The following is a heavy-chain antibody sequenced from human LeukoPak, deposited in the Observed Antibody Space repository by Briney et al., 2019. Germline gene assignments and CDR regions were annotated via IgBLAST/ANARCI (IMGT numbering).Heavy chain of an antibody. CDR2: SSSSSSYT. Sequence: GGSLRLSCAASGFTFSDYYMSWIRQAPGKGLEWVSYSSSSSSYTNYADSVKGRFTISRDNAKNSLYLQMNSLRAEDTAVYYCARVPKRTMIVVVVAWYFDLWGRGTLVTVSS. CDR3: ARVPKRTMIVVVVAWYFDL. J-gene: IGHJ2*01. CDR1: GFTFSDYY. V-gene: IGHV3-11*06. D-gene: IGHD3-22*01.